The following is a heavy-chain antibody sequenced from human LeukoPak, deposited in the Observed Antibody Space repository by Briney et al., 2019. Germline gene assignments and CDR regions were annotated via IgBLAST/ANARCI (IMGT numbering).Heavy chain of an antibody. V-gene: IGHV3-7*01. J-gene: IGHJ3*02. CDR1: GFTFSSYW. CDR2: IKQDGSEK. Sequence: GSLGLSCAASGFTFSSYWMSWVRPAPGKGLEWVANIKQDGSEKYYVDSVKGRFTISRDNAKNSLYLQMNSLRAEDTAVYYCARETGLDAFDIWGQGTMVTVSS. CDR3: ARETGLDAFDI.